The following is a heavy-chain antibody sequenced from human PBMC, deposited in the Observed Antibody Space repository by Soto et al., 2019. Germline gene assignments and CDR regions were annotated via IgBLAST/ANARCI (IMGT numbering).Heavy chain of an antibody. CDR3: ARVGSDFWTGYP. CDR2: IYYTGST. Sequence: HVQLQESGPGLVKPSETLSLTCTVSRGSMNDYYWGLIRHPPGKGLEWIGYIYYTGSTRYNPSLNDRVTISIATSKSHFSLRLKSVTAADTAVYYCARVGSDFWTGYPLGQVTLVTVSS. V-gene: IGHV4-59*01. D-gene: IGHD3-3*01. J-gene: IGHJ5*02. CDR1: RGSMNDYY.